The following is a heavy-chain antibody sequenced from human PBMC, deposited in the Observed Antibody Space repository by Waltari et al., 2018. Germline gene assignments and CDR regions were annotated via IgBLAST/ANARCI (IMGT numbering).Heavy chain of an antibody. J-gene: IGHJ4*02. CDR3: ATDQFTAYCGGDCYFAY. Sequence: VQLVESGGGLAQPGGSFRVSCVASRFIFIYAWMSSVRQAPRKVLEWVARIKSKSNGESTDYAAPVKGRFTVSRDDSRNTLYLQMNSLKTEDTAIYYCATDQFTAYCGGDCYFAYWGQGDLVTVSS. CDR1: RFIFIYAW. V-gene: IGHV3-15*01. D-gene: IGHD2-21*01. CDR2: IKSKSNGEST.